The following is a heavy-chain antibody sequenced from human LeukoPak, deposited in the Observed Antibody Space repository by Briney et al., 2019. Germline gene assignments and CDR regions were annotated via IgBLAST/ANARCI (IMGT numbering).Heavy chain of an antibody. CDR1: GFTFSSYS. Sequence: GGSLRLSCAASGFTFSSYSMNWVRQAPGKGLEWVSSISSSSYIYYADSVKGRFTISRDNAKNSLYLQMNSLRAEDTAVYYCAREGQQLVLGYDYWGQGTLVTVSS. V-gene: IGHV3-21*01. CDR2: ISSSSYI. CDR3: AREGQQLVLGYDY. J-gene: IGHJ4*02. D-gene: IGHD6-13*01.